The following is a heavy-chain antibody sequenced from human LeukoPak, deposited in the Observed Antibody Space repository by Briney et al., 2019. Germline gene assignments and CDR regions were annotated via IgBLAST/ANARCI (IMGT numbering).Heavy chain of an antibody. CDR2: IYYDGNT. V-gene: IGHV4-39*02. CDR3: ASSYSSSSTADY. Sequence: SETLSLTCIVSGGSIYSSSYYWGWIRQPPGKGLEWIGSIYYDGNTYYTPSLKSRVTISLDTSKNHFSLKLSSVTAADTAVYYCASSYSSSSTADYWGQGTLVTVSS. CDR1: GGSIYSSSYY. D-gene: IGHD6-6*01. J-gene: IGHJ4*02.